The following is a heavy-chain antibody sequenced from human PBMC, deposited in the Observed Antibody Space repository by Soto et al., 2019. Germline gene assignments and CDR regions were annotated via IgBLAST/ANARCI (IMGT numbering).Heavy chain of an antibody. J-gene: IGHJ6*03. CDR2: ISSNGVGT. CDR3: ARRARPDFYYMDV. CDR1: GFTLSGYA. Sequence: EVQLAESGGGLAQPGGSLRLSCAASGFTLSGYAMDWVRQAPGKGLEYVSGISSNGVGTYYANSVQGRFTISRDNSKNTVYLQMGSLTPEDMAVYYCARRARPDFYYMDVWGKGTTVTV. D-gene: IGHD6-6*01. V-gene: IGHV3-64*01.